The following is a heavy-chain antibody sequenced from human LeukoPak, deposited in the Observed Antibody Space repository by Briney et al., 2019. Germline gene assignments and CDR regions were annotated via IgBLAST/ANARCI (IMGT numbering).Heavy chain of an antibody. J-gene: IGHJ4*02. D-gene: IGHD3-9*01. CDR2: ISYDGSNK. CDR1: GFTFSSYA. CDR3: ARDPNYDILTGYLKF. Sequence: GGSLRLSCAASGFTFSSYAMHWVRQAPGKGLEWVAVISYDGSNKYYADSVKGRFTISRDNSKNTLYLQMNSLRAEDTAVYYCARDPNYDILTGYLKFWGQGSLVTVSS. V-gene: IGHV3-30-3*01.